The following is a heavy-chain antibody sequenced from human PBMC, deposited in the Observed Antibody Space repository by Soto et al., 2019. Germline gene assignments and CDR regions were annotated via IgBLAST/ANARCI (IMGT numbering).Heavy chain of an antibody. CDR1: GGSISSYY. D-gene: IGHD3-3*01. V-gene: IGHV4-59*01. J-gene: IGHJ6*03. CDR3: ARRTYYDFWSGTESPYYYMDV. Sequence: SETLSLTCTVSGGSISSYYWSWIRQPPGKGLEWIGYIYYSGSTNYNPSLKSRVTISVDTSKNQFSLKLSSVTAADTAVYYCARRTYYDFWSGTESPYYYMDVWGKGTTVTVSS. CDR2: IYYSGST.